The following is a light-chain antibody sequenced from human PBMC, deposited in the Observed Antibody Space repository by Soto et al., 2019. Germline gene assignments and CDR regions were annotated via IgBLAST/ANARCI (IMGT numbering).Light chain of an antibody. Sequence: QAVVTQPASVSGSRGQSITISCTGTSSDVGGYNYVSWYQHHPGKAPKVMIYDVSNRPSGVSNRFSGSKSGNTASLTISGLQAEDEADYYCSSYTSATTLVFGTGTKLTVL. J-gene: IGLJ1*01. CDR3: SSYTSATTLV. CDR1: SSDVGGYNY. V-gene: IGLV2-14*03. CDR2: DVS.